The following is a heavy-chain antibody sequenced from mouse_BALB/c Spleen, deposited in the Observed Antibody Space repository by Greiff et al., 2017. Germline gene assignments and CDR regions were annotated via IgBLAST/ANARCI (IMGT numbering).Heavy chain of an antibody. V-gene: IGHV4-1*02. CDR2: INPDSSTI. Sequence: EVQLVESGGGLVQPGGSLKLSCAASGFDFSRYWMSWVRQAPGKGLEWIGEINPDSSTINYTPSLKDKFIISRDNAKNTLYLQMSKVRSEDTALYYCARRSSYPYYAMDYWGQGTSVTVSS. J-gene: IGHJ4*01. CDR3: ARRSSYPYYAMDY. D-gene: IGHD1-1*01. CDR1: GFDFSRYW.